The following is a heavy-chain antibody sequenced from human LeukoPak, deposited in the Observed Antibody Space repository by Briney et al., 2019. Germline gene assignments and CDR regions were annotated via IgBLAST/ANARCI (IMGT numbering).Heavy chain of an antibody. CDR2: ISGSGDNT. CDR3: AKGSYYDSSASFYFDY. J-gene: IGHJ4*02. CDR1: GFTFSSYA. V-gene: IGHV3-23*01. D-gene: IGHD3-22*01. Sequence: GGSLRLSCAASGFTFSSYAMSWVRQAPGKGLEWVSGISGSGDNTYYADSVKGRFTISRDNSKNTLYVQVDSLGTEDTAAYYCAKGSYYDSSASFYFDYWGQGTLVTVSS.